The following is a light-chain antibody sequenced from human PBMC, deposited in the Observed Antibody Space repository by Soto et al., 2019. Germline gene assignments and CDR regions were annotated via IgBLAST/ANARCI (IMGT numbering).Light chain of an antibody. CDR1: QSVSSNY. CDR2: GAS. Sequence: EIVVTQSPGTLSLSPGERATLSCRACQSVSSNYLAWYQQKFGQAPRLLIYGASSRATGIPDRFRGSGSGTDFTLTISRLEPEDFAVYYCQQYGSSGTFGQGTKVDI. CDR3: QQYGSSGT. J-gene: IGKJ1*01. V-gene: IGKV3-20*01.